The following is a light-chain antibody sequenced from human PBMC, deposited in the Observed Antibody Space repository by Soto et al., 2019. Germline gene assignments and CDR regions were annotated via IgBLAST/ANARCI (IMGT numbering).Light chain of an antibody. J-gene: IGKJ1*01. V-gene: IGKV4-1*01. Sequence: DIVVTQSPDSLAVSLGERATINCRSSRSVLASSNNKNFLGWYQQKPGQPPKLLFYWASTRESGVPDRFTGSGSGTDFTLTISRLEPEDFAVYYCQQYGSSGTFGQGTKVEIK. CDR3: QQYGSSGT. CDR1: RSVLASSNNKNF. CDR2: WAS.